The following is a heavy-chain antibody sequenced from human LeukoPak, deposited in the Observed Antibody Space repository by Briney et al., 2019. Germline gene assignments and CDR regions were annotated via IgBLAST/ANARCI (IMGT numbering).Heavy chain of an antibody. Sequence: GGSLRLSCAASGSTFSSYAMHWVRQAPGKGLEYVSAISSNGGSTYYANSVKGRFTISRDNSKNTLYLQMNSLRAEDTAVYYCATTPYCSSTSCYPPWDYWGQGTLVTVSS. D-gene: IGHD2-2*01. CDR2: ISSNGGST. J-gene: IGHJ4*02. CDR1: GSTFSSYA. CDR3: ATTPYCSSTSCYPPWDY. V-gene: IGHV3-64*01.